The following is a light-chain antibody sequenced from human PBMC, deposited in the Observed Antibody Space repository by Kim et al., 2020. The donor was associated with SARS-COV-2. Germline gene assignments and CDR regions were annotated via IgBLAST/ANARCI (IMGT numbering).Light chain of an antibody. CDR2: GVN. J-gene: IGLJ3*02. CDR3: NSYTTSSTRV. V-gene: IGLV2-14*03. CDR1: TSDVGGYNY. Sequence: QSALTQPASVSGSPGQSIAISCTGTTSDVGGYNYVSWYQRHPGKAPKLIIHGVNNRPSGVSDRFSGSKSGSTASLTISGLQAEDEAYYYCNSYTTSSTRVFGGGTQLTVL.